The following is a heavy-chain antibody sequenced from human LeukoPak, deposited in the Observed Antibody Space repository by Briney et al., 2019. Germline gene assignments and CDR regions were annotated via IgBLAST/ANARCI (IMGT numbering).Heavy chain of an antibody. Sequence: ASVKVSCKASGYTFTGYYMHWVRQAPGQGLEWMGWINPNSGGTNYAQKLQGRVTMTTDTSTSTAYMELRSLRSDDTAVYYCARDGLGYQLPDYWRQGTLVTVSS. V-gene: IGHV1-2*02. CDR2: INPNSGGT. D-gene: IGHD2-2*01. J-gene: IGHJ4*02. CDR3: ARDGLGYQLPDY. CDR1: GYTFTGYY.